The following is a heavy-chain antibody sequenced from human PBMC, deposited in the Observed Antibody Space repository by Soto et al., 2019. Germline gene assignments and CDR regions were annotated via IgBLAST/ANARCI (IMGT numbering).Heavy chain of an antibody. V-gene: IGHV3-23*01. CDR1: GFTFSNYA. J-gene: IGHJ4*02. CDR2: ISSSGGST. D-gene: IGHD3-3*01. CDR3: AKGIFGVVSDYAAYFDY. Sequence: GGSLRLSCAASGFTFSNYAMSWVRQAPGKGLEWVSAISSSGGSTDYADSVKGRFTISRDNSKNTLYLQMNSLRAEDTAVYYCAKGIFGVVSDYAAYFDYWGQGTLVTVS.